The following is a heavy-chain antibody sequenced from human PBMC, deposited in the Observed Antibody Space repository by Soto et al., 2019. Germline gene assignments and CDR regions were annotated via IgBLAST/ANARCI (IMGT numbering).Heavy chain of an antibody. V-gene: IGHV3-23*01. D-gene: IGHD3-3*01. Sequence: EVQLLESGGGLVQPGGSLRLSCAASGFTFSSYAMSWVRQAPGKGLEWVSAISGSGGSTYYADSVKGRFTISRDNSKNTLYLQLNCLRAEDTAVYYCAKDPRGVTIFGVVITPRRYYDGMDVWGQGTTVTVSS. CDR2: ISGSGGST. CDR1: GFTFSSYA. CDR3: AKDPRGVTIFGVVITPRRYYDGMDV. J-gene: IGHJ6*02.